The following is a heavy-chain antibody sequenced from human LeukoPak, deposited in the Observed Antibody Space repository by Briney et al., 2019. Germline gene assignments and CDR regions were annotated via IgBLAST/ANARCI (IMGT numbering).Heavy chain of an antibody. J-gene: IGHJ4*02. CDR1: GFTFSNHG. CDR2: ISPSGDIT. CDR3: AKGGYSGSYGWRD. Sequence: GGSLRLSCAVSGFTFSNHGMNWVRQAPGKRLEWVSGISPSGDITYYADSVKGRFTISRDNSKNTLYLQMNSLRAEDTAVYYCAKGGYSGSYGWRDWGQGTLVTVSS. D-gene: IGHD1-26*01. V-gene: IGHV3-23*01.